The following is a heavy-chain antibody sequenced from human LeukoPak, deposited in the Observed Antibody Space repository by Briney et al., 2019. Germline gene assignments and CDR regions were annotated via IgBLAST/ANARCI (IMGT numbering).Heavy chain of an antibody. Sequence: SETLSLTCAVYGGSFSGYYWSWIRQPPGKGLEWIGEINHSGSTNYNPSLKSRVTISVDTSKNQFSLKQSSVTAADTAVYYCARSQEVRQYNWFDPWGQGTLVTVSS. V-gene: IGHV4-34*01. J-gene: IGHJ5*02. CDR2: INHSGST. D-gene: IGHD4-11*01. CDR1: GGSFSGYY. CDR3: ARSQEVRQYNWFDP.